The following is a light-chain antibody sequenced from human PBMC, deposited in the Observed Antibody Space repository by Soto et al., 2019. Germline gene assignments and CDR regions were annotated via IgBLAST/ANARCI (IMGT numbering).Light chain of an antibody. CDR3: IQAYKLPPYP. Sequence: DVVLTQTPLSSPVTLGQPASISCRSSQSLVHSDGNTYLTWLQQRPGQPPRLLIYKISNRFSGVPNRIRGRWAGTKFQLEIHRVEAEDGGGYYCIQAYKLPPYPFCQGTKLEIK. CDR1: QSLVHSDGNTY. V-gene: IGKV2-24*01. CDR2: KIS. J-gene: IGKJ2*01.